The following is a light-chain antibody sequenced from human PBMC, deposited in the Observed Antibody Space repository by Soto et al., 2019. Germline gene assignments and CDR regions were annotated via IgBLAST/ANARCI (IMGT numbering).Light chain of an antibody. J-gene: IGKJ3*01. CDR1: QSISSW. CDR3: QQYNSYSGT. V-gene: IGKV1-5*03. Sequence: DIQMTQSPSTLSASVGDRVTITCRASQSISSWLAWYQQKPGKAPKLLIYKASSLGSGVPSRFSGSGSGTEFTLTISSLQPDDFATYYCQQYNSYSGTFGPGTKVDIK. CDR2: KAS.